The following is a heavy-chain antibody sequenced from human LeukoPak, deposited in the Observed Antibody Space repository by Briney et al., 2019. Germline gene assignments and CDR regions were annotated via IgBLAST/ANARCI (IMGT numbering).Heavy chain of an antibody. D-gene: IGHD5-12*01. Sequence: PSETLSLTCAVYGGSFSDYYWSWIRQPPGKGLEWIGYIYYFGSTNYNPSLKSRVTISVDTSKNQFSLKLSSVTAADTAVYYCTSLNSGYGGWFDQWGQGTLVTVSS. CDR2: IYYFGST. CDR1: GGSFSDYY. CDR3: TSLNSGYGGWFDQ. J-gene: IGHJ5*02. V-gene: IGHV4-59*01.